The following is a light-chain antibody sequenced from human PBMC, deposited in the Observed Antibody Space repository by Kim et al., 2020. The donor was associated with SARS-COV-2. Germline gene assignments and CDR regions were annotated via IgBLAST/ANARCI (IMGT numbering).Light chain of an antibody. J-gene: IGLJ3*02. Sequence: KTVTSSCTRSSGSIASNYVQWYQQRPGSSPTTVIYEDNQRPSGVPDRFSGSIDSSSNSASLTVSGLKTEDEADYYCQSYDSSNLRVFGGGTQLTVL. V-gene: IGLV6-57*01. CDR2: EDN. CDR3: QSYDSSNLRV. CDR1: SGSIASNY.